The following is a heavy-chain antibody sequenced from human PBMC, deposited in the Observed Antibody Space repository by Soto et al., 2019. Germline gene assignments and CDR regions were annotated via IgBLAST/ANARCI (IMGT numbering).Heavy chain of an antibody. Sequence: PGGSLRLSCAASGFTFSSYGMHWVRQPPGKGLEWVAVISYDGSNKYYADSVKGRFTISRDNSKNTLYLQMNSLRAEDTAVYYCANLVTAMVPGWEGPYAFDIWGQGTMVTVSS. D-gene: IGHD5-18*01. CDR2: ISYDGSNK. CDR3: ANLVTAMVPGWEGPYAFDI. J-gene: IGHJ3*02. CDR1: GFTFSSYG. V-gene: IGHV3-30*18.